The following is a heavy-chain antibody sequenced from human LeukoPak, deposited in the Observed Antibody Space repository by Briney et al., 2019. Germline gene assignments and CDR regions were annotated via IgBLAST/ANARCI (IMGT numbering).Heavy chain of an antibody. CDR2: INPNSGGT. V-gene: IGHV1-2*02. CDR1: GYTFTGYY. D-gene: IGHD3-10*01. J-gene: IGHJ4*02. Sequence: GASVKVSCKASGYTFTGYYMHWVRQAPGQGLEWMGWINPNSGGTNYAQKFQGRVTMTRDTSISTAYMELSRLRSDDTAVYYCARAGWFGEIVPFDYWGQGTLVTVSS. CDR3: ARAGWFGEIVPFDY.